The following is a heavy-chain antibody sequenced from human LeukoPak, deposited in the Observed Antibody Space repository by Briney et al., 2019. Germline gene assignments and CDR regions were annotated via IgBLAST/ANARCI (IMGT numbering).Heavy chain of an antibody. V-gene: IGHV3-48*03. D-gene: IGHD6-19*01. CDR2: ISSGSTI. CDR3: ARESIAVAGAPFDY. J-gene: IGHJ4*02. CDR1: GFTFSSYE. Sequence: GGSLRLSCAASGFTFSSYEMNWVRQAPGKGLEWVSYISSGSTIYDADSVKGRFTISRDNDKNSLYLQMNSLRDEGTAVYYCARESIAVAGAPFDYWGQGTLVTVSS.